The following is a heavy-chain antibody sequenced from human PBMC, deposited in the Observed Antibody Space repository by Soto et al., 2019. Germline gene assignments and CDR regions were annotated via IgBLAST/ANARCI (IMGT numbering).Heavy chain of an antibody. CDR3: ATPMVNRSTDLEL. Sequence: GWPLRICCAASGYKMSSYRISWVRQFPGKGLEXVSXXSXXGXXXXXTXXVKGRFSISRDNSKNTLFLQMNSLKAGETAVSSVATPMVNRSTDLELWG. D-gene: IGHD2-21*01. J-gene: IGHJ1*01. CDR2: XSXXGXXX. CDR1: GYKMSSYR. V-gene: IGHV3-23*01.